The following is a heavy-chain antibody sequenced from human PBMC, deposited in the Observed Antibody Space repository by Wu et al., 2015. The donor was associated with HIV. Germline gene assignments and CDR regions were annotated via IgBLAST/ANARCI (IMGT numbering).Heavy chain of an antibody. D-gene: IGHD7-27*01. CDR3: ARDPHWGSIHYYLDY. J-gene: IGHJ4*02. CDR1: GYTFTNYY. Sequence: QVQLVQSGAEVKKPGASVKVSCKASGYTFTNYYIHWVRQAPGQGLQWMGIINPTGGSTTYAQKFQGRIAMTSDTSTGTVYMELTSLRSEDTAVYYCARDPHWGSIHYYLDYWGRGSAGHRLL. V-gene: IGHV1-46*01. CDR2: INPTGGST.